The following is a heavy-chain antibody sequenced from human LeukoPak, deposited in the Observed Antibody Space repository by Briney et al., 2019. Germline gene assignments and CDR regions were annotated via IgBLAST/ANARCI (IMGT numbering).Heavy chain of an antibody. V-gene: IGHV4-4*07. D-gene: IGHD4-17*01. J-gene: IGHJ5*02. CDR2: IHNSGST. CDR3: ARGATVTTSALGLFDP. CDR1: GGTISNNY. Sequence: PSETLSLTCTVSGGTISNNYWSWIRQPAGEGLEWIGRIHNSGSTFYNPPLKSRVSMSIDTSKRQFSLKLSSMTAADTAIYFCARGATVTTSALGLFDPWGQGTLVTVSS.